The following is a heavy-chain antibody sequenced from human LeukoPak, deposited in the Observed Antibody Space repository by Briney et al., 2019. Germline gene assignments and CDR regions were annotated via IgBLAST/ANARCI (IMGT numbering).Heavy chain of an antibody. V-gene: IGHV1-69*04. D-gene: IGHD3-22*01. Sequence: SVKVSCKASGGTSSSYAFSWVRHAPGQGLELMGRIIPILGVATYAHKFQGRVTITADKSTSTAYMELSSLRSEDTAVYYCARGGIYYYDSSGQFDYWGQGTLVTVSS. CDR2: IIPILGVA. CDR3: ARGGIYYYDSSGQFDY. CDR1: GGTSSSYA. J-gene: IGHJ4*02.